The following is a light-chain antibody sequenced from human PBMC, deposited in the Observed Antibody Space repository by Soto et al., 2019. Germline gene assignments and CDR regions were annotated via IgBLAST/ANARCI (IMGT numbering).Light chain of an antibody. CDR3: QQYGSSPRT. V-gene: IGKV3-20*01. CDR1: QSVSNY. J-gene: IGKJ1*01. Sequence: DIVLTPSPATLSLSPGERATLSCRASQSVSNYLVWYQQNPGQAPRLLIYGSSITATGIPDRFSGSGSGTDFTLTISRLEPEDFAVYYCQQYGSSPRTFGQGTKVDIK. CDR2: GSS.